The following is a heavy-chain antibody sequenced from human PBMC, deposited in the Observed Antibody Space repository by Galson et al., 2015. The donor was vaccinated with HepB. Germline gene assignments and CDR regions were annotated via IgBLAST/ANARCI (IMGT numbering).Heavy chain of an antibody. J-gene: IGHJ6*02. CDR3: AKDGRGTGANYGMDV. V-gene: IGHV3-9*01. CDR2: ISWNSGSI. D-gene: IGHD3/OR15-3a*01. CDR1: GFTFSSYW. Sequence: SLRLSCAASGFTFSSYWMSWVRQAPGKGLEWVSGISWNSGSIGYADSVKGRFTISRDNAKNSLYLQMNSLRAEDTALYYCAKDGRGTGANYGMDVWGQGTTVTVSS.